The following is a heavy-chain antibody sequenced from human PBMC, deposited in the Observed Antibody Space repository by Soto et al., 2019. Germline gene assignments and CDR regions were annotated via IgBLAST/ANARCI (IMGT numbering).Heavy chain of an antibody. CDR3: AHSRGDGDYFPY. Sequence: QITLKESGPTLVKPTQTLTLTCTFSGFSLSTAGKSVAWIRQPPGKALEWLSVIYWDDDKRYSPSRKSRLTIAKDTSKNQVVLKMTNMDPLQTGTYYCAHSRGDGDYFPYWGQGTLVSVSS. V-gene: IGHV2-5*02. CDR1: GFSLSTAGKS. CDR2: IYWDDDK. J-gene: IGHJ4*02. D-gene: IGHD3-16*01.